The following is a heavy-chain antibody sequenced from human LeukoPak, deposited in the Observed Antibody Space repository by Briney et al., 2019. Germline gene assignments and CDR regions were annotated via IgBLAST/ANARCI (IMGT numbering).Heavy chain of an antibody. CDR2: ISSSSSTI. J-gene: IGHJ4*02. CDR1: GFTFSSYS. V-gene: IGHV3-48*01. D-gene: IGHD3-22*01. Sequence: GGSLRLSCAASGFTFSSYSMNWVRQAPRKGLEWVSYISSSSSTIYYADSVKGRFTISRDNAKNSLYLQMNSLRAEDTAVYYCARSHRGGYYDSSGTFGYWGQGTLVTVSS. CDR3: ARSHRGGYYDSSGTFGY.